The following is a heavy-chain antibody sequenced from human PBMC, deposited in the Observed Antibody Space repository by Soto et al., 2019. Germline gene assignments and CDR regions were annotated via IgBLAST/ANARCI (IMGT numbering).Heavy chain of an antibody. J-gene: IGHJ4*02. D-gene: IGHD4-17*01. CDR1: GGSFSGYY. V-gene: IGHV4-34*01. CDR3: ARGRLRSYFDY. Sequence: SETLSLTCAVYGGSFSGYYWSWIRQPPGKGLEWIGEINHSGSTNYNPSLKSRVTISVDTPKNQFSLKLSSVTAADTAVYYCARGRLRSYFDYWGQGTLVTVSS. CDR2: INHSGST.